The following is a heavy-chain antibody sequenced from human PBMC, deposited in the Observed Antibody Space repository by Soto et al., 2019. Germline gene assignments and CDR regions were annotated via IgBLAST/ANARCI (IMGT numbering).Heavy chain of an antibody. Sequence: EVLLVESGGGLVQPGGSLRLSCAASGFTFRSYTMNWVRQAPGKGLESVSYITGSSSTMYYADSVKGRFTISRDNAGNSLYLQMNSLRAEDTAVYYCARGRGSGSYYNNWFDPWGQGTLVTVSS. D-gene: IGHD3-10*01. CDR3: ARGRGSGSYYNNWFDP. V-gene: IGHV3-48*01. J-gene: IGHJ5*02. CDR1: GFTFRSYT. CDR2: ITGSSSTM.